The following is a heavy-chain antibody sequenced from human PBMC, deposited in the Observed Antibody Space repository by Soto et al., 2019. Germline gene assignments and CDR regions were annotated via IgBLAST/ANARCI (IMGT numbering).Heavy chain of an antibody. CDR1: GVSFSSYA. CDR3: ASILAYCGGDCYSFDH. Sequence: GXSVKVSCKASGVSFSSYAIGWVRQAPGQGLEWMGGIIPIFGTANYAQKFQGRVTITADESTSTAYMELSSLRSEDTAVYYCASILAYCGGDCYSFDHWGQGTLVPYPQ. CDR2: IIPIFGTA. V-gene: IGHV1-69*01. D-gene: IGHD2-21*02. J-gene: IGHJ4*02.